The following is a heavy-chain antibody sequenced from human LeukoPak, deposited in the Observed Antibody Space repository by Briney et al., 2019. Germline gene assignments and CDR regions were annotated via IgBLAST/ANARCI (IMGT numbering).Heavy chain of an antibody. Sequence: PGGSLRLSCAASGFTFSSDWMHWVRQAPGQGLVWVSRINPAGCSTNYADSVKGRFTISRDNAMNTLYLHLNSLRAEDTAVYYCARDLASDSSGYYFAYYMDVWGKGTTVTVSS. D-gene: IGHD3-22*01. J-gene: IGHJ6*03. V-gene: IGHV3-74*01. CDR2: INPAGCST. CDR3: ARDLASDSSGYYFAYYMDV. CDR1: GFTFSSDW.